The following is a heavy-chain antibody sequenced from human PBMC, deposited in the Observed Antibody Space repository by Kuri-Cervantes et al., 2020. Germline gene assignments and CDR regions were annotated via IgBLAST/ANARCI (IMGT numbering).Heavy chain of an antibody. D-gene: IGHD6-13*01. Sequence: ESLKISCTVSGGSISSSSYYWGWIRQPPGKGLEWIGSIYYSGSTYYNPSLKSRVTISVDTSKNQFSLKLSSVTAADTAVYSCAIYSSSWYGVDYWGQGTLVTVSS. CDR3: AIYSSSWYGVDY. J-gene: IGHJ4*02. CDR2: IYYSGST. CDR1: GGSISSSSYY. V-gene: IGHV4-39*01.